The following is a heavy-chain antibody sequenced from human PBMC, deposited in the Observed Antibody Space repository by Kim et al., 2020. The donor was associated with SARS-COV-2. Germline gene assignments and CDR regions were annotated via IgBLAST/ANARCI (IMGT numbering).Heavy chain of an antibody. CDR1: GGSISSYY. J-gene: IGHJ4*02. D-gene: IGHD1-26*01. Sequence: SETLSLICTVSGGSISSYYWSWIRQPPGKGLEWIGYIYYSGSTNYNPSLKSRVTISVDTSKNQFSLKVSSVTAADTAVYYCARGRIVGVSDYWGQGTLV. CDR2: IYYSGST. V-gene: IGHV4-59*01. CDR3: ARGRIVGVSDY.